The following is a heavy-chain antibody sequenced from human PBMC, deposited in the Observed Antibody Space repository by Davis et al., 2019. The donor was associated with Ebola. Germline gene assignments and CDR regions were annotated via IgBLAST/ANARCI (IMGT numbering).Heavy chain of an antibody. CDR2: INPYNGNT. J-gene: IGHJ3*02. D-gene: IGHD1-26*01. CDR3: ARTSIVGTTTTASDI. Sequence: AASVKVSCKASGYTFSIYGLSWVRQAPGEGLEWMGWINPYNGNTDYAQNFQGRLTVTTDTSTGSAYLELRSLRSDDTAVYFCARTSIVGTTTTASDIWGQGTLVTVSS. CDR1: GYTFSIYG. V-gene: IGHV1-18*01.